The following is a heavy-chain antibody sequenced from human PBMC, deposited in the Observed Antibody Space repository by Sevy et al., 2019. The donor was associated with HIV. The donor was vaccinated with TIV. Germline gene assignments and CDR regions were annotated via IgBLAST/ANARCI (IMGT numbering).Heavy chain of an antibody. D-gene: IGHD6-13*01. CDR3: AKGELSYSSSWYYFDN. CDR2: ISRSGGST. CDR1: GFTFSTYA. V-gene: IGHV3-23*01. J-gene: IGHJ4*02. Sequence: GGSLRLSCAASGFTFSTYAMSWVRQAPGKGLEWVSDISRSGGSTYYADSVKGRFTISRDNSKNTLYLRMDSLRAEDMAIYYCAKGELSYSSSWYYFDNWGQGTLVTVSS.